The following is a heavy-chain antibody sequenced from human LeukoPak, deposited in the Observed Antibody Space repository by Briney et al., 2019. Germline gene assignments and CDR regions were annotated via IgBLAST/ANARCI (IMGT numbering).Heavy chain of an antibody. D-gene: IGHD6-19*01. Sequence: GGSLRLSCAASGFTFSTYWMHWVRQAPGKGLVWVSRINSDGSSTSYAGSVKGRFTISRDNAKNTLYLQMNSLRADDTAVYYCARGSLRLPDYWGQGTLVTVSS. CDR2: INSDGSST. CDR3: ARGSLRLPDY. V-gene: IGHV3-74*01. J-gene: IGHJ4*02. CDR1: GFTFSTYW.